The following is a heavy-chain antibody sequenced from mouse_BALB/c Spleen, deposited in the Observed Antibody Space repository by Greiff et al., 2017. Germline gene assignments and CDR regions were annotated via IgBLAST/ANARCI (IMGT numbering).Heavy chain of an antibody. Sequence: QVQLQQSGAELVRPGASVTLSCKASGYTFTDYEMHWVKQTPVHGLEWIGAIDPETGGTAYNQKFKGKATLTADKSSSTAYMELRSLTSEDSAVYYCTYGYPFAYWGQGTLVTVS. CDR2: IDPETGGT. J-gene: IGHJ3*01. CDR1: GYTFTDYE. D-gene: IGHD2-2*01. CDR3: TYGYPFAY. V-gene: IGHV1-15*01.